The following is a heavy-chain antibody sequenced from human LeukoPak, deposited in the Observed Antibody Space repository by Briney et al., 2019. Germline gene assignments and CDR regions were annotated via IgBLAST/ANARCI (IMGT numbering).Heavy chain of an antibody. Sequence: GGSLRLSCAASGFTFSSYWMSWVRQAPGKGLEWVANIKQDGAEKYYVDSVKGRFTISRDNAKNSLYLQINSLRAEDTAVYYCAKDRRAGSYDYWGQGTLVTVSS. CDR3: AKDRRAGSYDY. D-gene: IGHD3-10*01. V-gene: IGHV3-7*03. CDR2: IKQDGAEK. CDR1: GFTFSSYW. J-gene: IGHJ4*02.